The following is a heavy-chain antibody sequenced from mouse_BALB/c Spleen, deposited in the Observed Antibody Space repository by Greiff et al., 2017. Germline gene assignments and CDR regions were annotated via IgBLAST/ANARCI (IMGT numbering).Heavy chain of an antibody. V-gene: IGHV3-2*02. CDR3: ARSITTATQFAY. CDR1: GYSITSDYA. CDR2: ISYSGST. D-gene: IGHD1-2*01. J-gene: IGHJ3*01. Sequence: EVKLMESGPGLVKPSQSLSLTCTVTGYSITSDYAWNWIRQFPGNKLEWMGYISYSGSTSYNPSLKSRISITRDTSKNQFFLQLNSVTTEDTATYYCARSITTATQFAYWGQGTLVTVSA.